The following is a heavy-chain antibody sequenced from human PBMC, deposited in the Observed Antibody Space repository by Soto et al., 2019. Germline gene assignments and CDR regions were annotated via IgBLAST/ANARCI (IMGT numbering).Heavy chain of an antibody. CDR2: ITITGDTT. Sequence: EVQLVESEGGLVQPGGSLRLSCEASGFIFTTSDMSWVRQAPGKGLEWISSITITGDTTHYADSVKGRFTISRDNSRKTVYLQMNSLRGEDTAVYYCAKGGGGDHGYWGQGTLVAVSS. CDR3: AKGGGGDHGY. D-gene: IGHD2-21*02. J-gene: IGHJ4*02. V-gene: IGHV3-23*04. CDR1: GFIFTTSD.